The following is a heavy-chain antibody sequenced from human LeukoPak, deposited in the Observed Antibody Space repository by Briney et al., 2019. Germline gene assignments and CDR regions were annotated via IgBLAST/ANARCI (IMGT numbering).Heavy chain of an antibody. V-gene: IGHV4-59*01. CDR1: GGSISSYY. CDR2: IYYSGST. CDR3: ARGVESDYFDY. J-gene: IGHJ4*02. Sequence: SETLSLTCTVSGGSISSYYWSWIRQPPGKGLEWIGYIYYSGSTNYNPSLKSRVTISVDTSKNQFSLKLSSVTTADTAFYYCARGVESDYFDYWGQGTLVTVSS.